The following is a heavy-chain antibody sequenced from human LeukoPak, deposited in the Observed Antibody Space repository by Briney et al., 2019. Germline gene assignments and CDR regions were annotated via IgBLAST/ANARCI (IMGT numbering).Heavy chain of an antibody. CDR2: IYHSGST. CDR1: GYSISSGYY. V-gene: IGHV4-38-2*02. J-gene: IGHJ6*02. Sequence: PSETLSLTFTVSGYSISSGYYWDWIRQPPGKGLEWIGSIYHSGSTYYNPSLKSRVTISVDTSENHFSLRLRSVTAADTAAYFCARDRAFYATDVWGQGTTVIVSS. D-gene: IGHD2/OR15-2a*01. CDR3: ARDRAFYATDV.